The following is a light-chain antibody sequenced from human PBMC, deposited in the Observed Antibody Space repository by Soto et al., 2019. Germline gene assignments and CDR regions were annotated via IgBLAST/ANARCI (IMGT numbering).Light chain of an antibody. V-gene: IGKV1D-12*01. J-gene: IGKJ5*01. Sequence: DIQMTQSPSSVSASVGDRVTITCRASQDISSWLAWYQQKPGKAPKVLIYAASSLQSGVPSRFSGSGSGTDFTLTITSLEPEDFAVYYCQQQGRSWITFGQGTRLEIK. CDR1: QDISSW. CDR2: AAS. CDR3: QQQGRSWIT.